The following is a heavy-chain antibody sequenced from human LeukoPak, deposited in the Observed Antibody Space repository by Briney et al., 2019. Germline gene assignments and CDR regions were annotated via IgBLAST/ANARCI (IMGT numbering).Heavy chain of an antibody. D-gene: IGHD6-19*01. CDR3: AKCITGSGWYYYFDY. Sequence: TGGSLRLSCAVSGFTVSGNYMSWVRQAPGKGLEWVSGIIGGAGSTYYADSVKGRFTISGDNSKNTLFLQMNSLRAEDTAVYYCAKCITGSGWYYYFDYWGQGTLVTVSS. CDR2: IIGGAGST. J-gene: IGHJ4*02. V-gene: IGHV3-23*01. CDR1: GFTVSGNY.